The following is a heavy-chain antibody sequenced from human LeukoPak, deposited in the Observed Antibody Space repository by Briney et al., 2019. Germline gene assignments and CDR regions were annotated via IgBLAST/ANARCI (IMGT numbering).Heavy chain of an antibody. CDR1: GFSLRTSGVG. CDR2: IYWDDDK. CDR3: AHTSSGYSSSY. V-gene: IGHV2-5*02. D-gene: IGHD6-13*01. J-gene: IGHJ4*02. Sequence: SGPTLVKPTQTLTLTCTFSGFSLRTSGVGVGWIRQPPGKALEWLALIYWDDDKRYSPSLKGRLTITKDTSKNQVVLTMTNMDPVDTATYYCAHTSSGYSSSYWGQGTLVTVSS.